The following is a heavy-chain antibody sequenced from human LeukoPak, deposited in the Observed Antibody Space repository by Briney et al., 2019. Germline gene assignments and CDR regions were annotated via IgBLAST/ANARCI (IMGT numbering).Heavy chain of an antibody. D-gene: IGHD6-19*01. V-gene: IGHV3-11*06. Sequence: GGSLRLSCAASGFTFSDYYMSWIRQAPGKGLEWVSYISSSSSYTNYADSVKGRFTISRDNAKNSLFLQMNSLRAEDTAVYYCAGVMGVAGPGGWFDPCGQGTLVTVSS. J-gene: IGHJ5*02. CDR1: GFTFSDYY. CDR3: AGVMGVAGPGGWFDP. CDR2: ISSSSSYT.